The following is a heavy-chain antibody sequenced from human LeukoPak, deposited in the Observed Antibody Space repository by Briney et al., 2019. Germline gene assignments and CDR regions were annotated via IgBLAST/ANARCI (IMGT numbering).Heavy chain of an antibody. D-gene: IGHD2-2*01. CDR1: GYTFTSYY. V-gene: IGHV1-46*01. J-gene: IGHJ5*02. Sequence: ASVKVSCKASGYTFTSYYMHWVRQAPGQGLEWMGIINPSGGSTSYAQKFQGRVTMTRDTSTSTVYMELSSLRSEDTAVYYCARDRRIVVVPAAKGSPHYNWFDPWGQGTLVTVSS. CDR3: ARDRRIVVVPAAKGSPHYNWFDP. CDR2: INPSGGST.